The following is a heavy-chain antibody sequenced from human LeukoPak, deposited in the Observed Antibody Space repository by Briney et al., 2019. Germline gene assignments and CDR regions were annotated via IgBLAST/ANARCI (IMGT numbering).Heavy chain of an antibody. D-gene: IGHD2-2*02. CDR1: GYTFTSYG. V-gene: IGHV1-69*05. CDR3: ARDRCSSTSCYTKDAFDI. Sequence: GASVKVSCKASGYTFTSYGISWVRQAPGQGLEWMGGIIPIFGTANYAQKFQGGVTITTDESTSTAYMELSSLRSEDTAVYYCARDRCSSTSCYTKDAFDIWGQGTMVTVSS. CDR2: IIPIFGTA. J-gene: IGHJ3*02.